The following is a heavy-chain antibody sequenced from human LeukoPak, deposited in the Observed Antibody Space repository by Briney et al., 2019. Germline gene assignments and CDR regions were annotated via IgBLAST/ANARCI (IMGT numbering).Heavy chain of an antibody. J-gene: IGHJ4*02. CDR1: GFTFDDYG. CDR2: INHSGST. CDR3: ARGWGSYTNY. V-gene: IGHV4-34*01. Sequence: PGGSLRLSCAASGFTFDDYGLSWVRQAPGKGLEWIGEINHSGSTNYNPSLKSRVTMSVDTSKNQFSLKLSSVTAADTAVYYCARGWGSYTNYWGQGTLVTVSS. D-gene: IGHD3-16*01.